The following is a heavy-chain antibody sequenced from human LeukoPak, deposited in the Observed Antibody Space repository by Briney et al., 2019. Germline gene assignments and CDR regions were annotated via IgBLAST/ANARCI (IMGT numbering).Heavy chain of an antibody. Sequence: GRSLRLSCADSGFTFDDYAMHWVRQAPGKGLEWVSGISWNSGSIGYADSVKGRFTISRDNAKNSLYLQMNSLRAEDTALYYCAKGNVVVVAATAFDIWGQGTMVTVSS. CDR2: ISWNSGSI. CDR1: GFTFDDYA. J-gene: IGHJ3*02. CDR3: AKGNVVVVAATAFDI. V-gene: IGHV3-9*01. D-gene: IGHD2-15*01.